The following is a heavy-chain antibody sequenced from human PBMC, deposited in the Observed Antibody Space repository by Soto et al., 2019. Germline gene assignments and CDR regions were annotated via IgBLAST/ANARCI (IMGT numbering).Heavy chain of an antibody. CDR3: TYGDYWAY. CDR2: ISSSGSTI. CDR1: VFTFSSYE. J-gene: IGHJ4*02. V-gene: IGHV3-48*03. Sequence: GALRLSCAASVFTFSSYEMNWVRQAPGKGLEWVSYISSSGSTIYYADSVKGRFTISRDDAKNSLYLQMNSLRAEDTAVYYCTYGDYWAYWGQGTLVTVSS. D-gene: IGHD4-17*01.